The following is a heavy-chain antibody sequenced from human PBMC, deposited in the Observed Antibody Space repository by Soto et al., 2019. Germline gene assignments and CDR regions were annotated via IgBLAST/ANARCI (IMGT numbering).Heavy chain of an antibody. CDR2: ISSNGGSA. J-gene: IGHJ4*02. V-gene: IGHV3-64*01. Sequence: EVQLVESGGGLVQPGGSLRLSCEASGFTFSAYAMHWVRQAPGKGLEYVSAISSNGGSAYYANSVKGRFTISRDNYKNTLYIQMGSLRAEDMALYYCAREARGSGIYCVYWGQGTLVTVSS. CDR1: GFTFSAYA. D-gene: IGHD1-26*01. CDR3: AREARGSGIYCVY.